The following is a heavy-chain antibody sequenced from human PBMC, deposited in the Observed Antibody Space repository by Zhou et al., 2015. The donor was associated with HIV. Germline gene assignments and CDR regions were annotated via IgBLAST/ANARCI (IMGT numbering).Heavy chain of an antibody. J-gene: IGHJ1*01. CDR3: ARDPAYYYDPSPPFQH. D-gene: IGHD3-22*01. CDR1: GGTFSSYA. CDR2: IIPIFGTA. Sequence: QVQLVQSGAEVKKPGSSVKVSCKASGGTFSSYAISWVRQAPGQGLEWMGGIIPIFGTANYAQKFQGRVTITADESTSTAYMELSSLRSEDTAVYYCARDPAYYYDPSPPFQHVGPGHPWSTVSS. V-gene: IGHV1-69*01.